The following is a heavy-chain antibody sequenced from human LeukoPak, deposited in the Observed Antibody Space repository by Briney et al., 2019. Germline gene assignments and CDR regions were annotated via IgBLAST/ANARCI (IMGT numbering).Heavy chain of an antibody. D-gene: IGHD1-26*01. J-gene: IGHJ4*02. V-gene: IGHV1-2*02. CDR1: GYNFTDYY. Sequence: ASVKVSCKASGYNFTDYYIHWVRQAPGQGLEWMGWINPKSGGTNYAQKFRGRVTMTRDTSVSTAYMELSGLRSDDTAVYYCARDSGLGPTWHPFDHWGQGTPVTVSS. CDR3: ARDSGLGPTWHPFDH. CDR2: INPKSGGT.